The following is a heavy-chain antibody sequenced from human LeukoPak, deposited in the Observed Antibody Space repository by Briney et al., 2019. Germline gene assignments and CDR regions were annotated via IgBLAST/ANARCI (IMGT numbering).Heavy chain of an antibody. CDR2: IHYSGST. CDR1: GGSISSGGYY. V-gene: IGHV4-31*03. J-gene: IGHJ6*02. D-gene: IGHD4-17*01. Sequence: SETLSLTCTVSGGSISSGGYYWSWIRQHPGKGLEWIGYIHYSGSTYYNPSLKSRVTISVDTSKNQFSLKLSSVTAADTAVYYCARHGASGYGDKKGLYYYYGMGVWGQGTTVTVSS. CDR3: ARHGASGYGDKKGLYYYYGMGV.